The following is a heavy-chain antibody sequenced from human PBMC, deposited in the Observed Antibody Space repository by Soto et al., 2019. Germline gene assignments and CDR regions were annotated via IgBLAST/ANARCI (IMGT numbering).Heavy chain of an antibody. V-gene: IGHV3-48*01. J-gene: IGHJ5*02. CDR2: ISSSSSTI. Sequence: GGSLRLSCAASGFTFSSYSMNWVRQAPGKGLEWVSYISSSSSTIYYADSVKGRFTISRDNAKNSLYLQMNSLRAEDTAVYYCARDPSQGLFDPWGQGTLVTVSS. CDR1: GFTFSSYS. CDR3: ARDPSQGLFDP.